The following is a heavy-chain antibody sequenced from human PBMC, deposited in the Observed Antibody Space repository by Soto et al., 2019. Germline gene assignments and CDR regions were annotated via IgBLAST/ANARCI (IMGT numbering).Heavy chain of an antibody. Sequence: SETLSLTCTVSGGSISSGGYYWSWIRQHPGKGLEWIGYIYYSGSTYYNPSLKSRVTISVDTSKNQFSLKLSSVTAADTAVYYCARAYSSSRYLDYWGQGTLVTVSS. CDR2: IYYSGST. V-gene: IGHV4-31*03. D-gene: IGHD6-13*01. J-gene: IGHJ4*02. CDR1: GGSISSGGYY. CDR3: ARAYSSSRYLDY.